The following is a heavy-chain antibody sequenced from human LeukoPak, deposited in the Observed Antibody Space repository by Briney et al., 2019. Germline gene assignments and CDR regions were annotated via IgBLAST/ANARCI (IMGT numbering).Heavy chain of an antibody. Sequence: PSESLSLTWTVSGRSISSSSYCWGWLRQPPGKGLEWFVSIYYSGSTYYNPSLKSRVTISVDTSKNQFSLKLSSVTAADTAVYYCARDYYDYGDYGWFDPWGQGTLVTVSS. J-gene: IGHJ5*02. CDR1: GRSISSSSYC. D-gene: IGHD4-17*01. CDR3: ARDYYDYGDYGWFDP. CDR2: IYYSGST. V-gene: IGHV4-39*07.